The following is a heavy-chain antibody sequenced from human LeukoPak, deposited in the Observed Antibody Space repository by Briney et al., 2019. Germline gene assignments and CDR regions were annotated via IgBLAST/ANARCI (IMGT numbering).Heavy chain of an antibody. D-gene: IGHD1-26*01. V-gene: IGHV3-53*01. Sequence: GGSLRLSCTVSGFTVSSNSMSWVRQAPGKGLEWVSFIYSDNTHYSDSVKGRFIISRDNSKNTLYLQMNSLRADDTAVYYCAKDISETVGASDYWGQGTLVTVSS. CDR3: AKDISETVGASDY. CDR2: IYSDNT. J-gene: IGHJ4*02. CDR1: GFTVSSNS.